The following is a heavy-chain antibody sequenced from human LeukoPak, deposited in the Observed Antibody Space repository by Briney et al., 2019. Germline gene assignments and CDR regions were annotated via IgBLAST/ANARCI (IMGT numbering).Heavy chain of an antibody. CDR2: IYYDGST. CDR3: ARDGGYGSGSAL. V-gene: IGHV4-59*01. CDR1: GGSISNCY. J-gene: IGHJ4*02. D-gene: IGHD3-10*01. Sequence: SETLSLTCTVSGGSISNCYWTWIRQPPGKGLEWIGSIYYDGSTNYNPSLKSRVTISLDTPKNQFSLKLSSVTAADTAVYYCARDGGYGSGSALWGQGTLITVSS.